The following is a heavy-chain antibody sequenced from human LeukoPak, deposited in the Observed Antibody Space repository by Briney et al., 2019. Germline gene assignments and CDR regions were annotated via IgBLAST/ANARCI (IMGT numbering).Heavy chain of an antibody. V-gene: IGHV3-64D*06. CDR2: ISNNAGST. CDR3: VKESVLLAAFFDY. D-gene: IGHD2-15*01. J-gene: IGHJ4*02. CDR1: GFTFNSYA. Sequence: GGTLSLSCSASGFTFNSYAMHWVRPAPGMGLKYDSAISNNAGSTYYADSVKCRFTISRVNSKDTLYLQMSCLRAEDTAVYYCVKESVLLAAFFDYWGQGTLVTVSA.